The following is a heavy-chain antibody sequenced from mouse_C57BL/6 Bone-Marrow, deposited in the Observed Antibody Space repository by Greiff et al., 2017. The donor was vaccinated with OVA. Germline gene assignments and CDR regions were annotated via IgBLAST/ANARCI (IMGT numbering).Heavy chain of an antibody. CDR1: GSAFTNSL. V-gene: IGHV1-54*01. J-gene: IGHJ2*01. CDR3: ARGGGNDPYYCDY. Sequence: QVQLQQSGAELVRPGTSVKVSCKASGSAFTNSLIEWVKQRPGQGLEWIGVINPGSGGTNYTEKFKGKATLTADKSSSTAYMQLSSLTSEDSAVYCCARGGGNDPYYCDYWGQGTTLTVSS. D-gene: IGHD2-2*01. CDR2: INPGSGGT.